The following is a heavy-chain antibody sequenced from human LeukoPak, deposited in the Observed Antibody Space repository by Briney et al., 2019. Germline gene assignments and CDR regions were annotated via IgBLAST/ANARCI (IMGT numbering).Heavy chain of an antibody. CDR1: GFTFSSYG. CDR2: ISTSASII. Sequence: GGSLRLSCAASGFTFSSYGMHWVRQAPGKGLEWVSYISTSASIIYYADSVKGRFTISRDNAKNSLYLQMNSLRAEDTAVYYCARSGGDYYDSSGYYSNDYWGQGTLVTVSS. D-gene: IGHD3-22*01. CDR3: ARSGGDYYDSSGYYSNDY. V-gene: IGHV3-48*04. J-gene: IGHJ4*02.